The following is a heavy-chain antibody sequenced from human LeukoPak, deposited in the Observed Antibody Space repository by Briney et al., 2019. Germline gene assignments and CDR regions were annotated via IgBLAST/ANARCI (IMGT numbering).Heavy chain of an antibody. CDR1: GFTFSGSA. D-gene: IGHD1-26*01. CDR3: TGIVGAATVH. Sequence: GGPLTLSCAASGFTFSGSAMHWVRQASGKGLEWVGRTRSKANSYATAYAASVKGRFTSSSDDSKNTAYLQMNSLKAEDTSGYYYTGIVGAATVHWGQGTLVTVSS. CDR2: TRSKANSYAT. V-gene: IGHV3-73*01. J-gene: IGHJ4*02.